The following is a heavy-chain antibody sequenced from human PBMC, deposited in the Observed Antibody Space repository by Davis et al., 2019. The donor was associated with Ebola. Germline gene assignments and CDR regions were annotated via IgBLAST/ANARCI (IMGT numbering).Heavy chain of an antibody. J-gene: IGHJ6*02. D-gene: IGHD1-1*01. V-gene: IGHV1-45*02. CDR3: AAETMRLAYYGMDV. CDR1: GYTFTYRY. Sequence: AASVKVSCKASGYTFTYRYLHWVRQAPGQALEWMGWITPFNGNTNYAQKFQEGVTITRDMSTSTAYMELSSLRSEDTAVYYCAAETMRLAYYGMDVWGQGTTVTVSS. CDR2: ITPFNGNT.